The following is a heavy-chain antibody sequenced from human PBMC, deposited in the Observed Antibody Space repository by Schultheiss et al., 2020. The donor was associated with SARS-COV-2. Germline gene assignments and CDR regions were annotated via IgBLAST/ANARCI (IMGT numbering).Heavy chain of an antibody. J-gene: IGHJ2*01. CDR2: IYYSGST. CDR1: GGSISSYS. V-gene: IGHV4-59*08. CDR3: ARGVITMSHWYFDL. Sequence: SETLSLTCTVSGGSISSYSWSWIRQPPGKGLEWIGYIYYSGSTYYNPSLKSRVTISVDTSKNQFSLKLSSVTAADTAVYYCARGVITMSHWYFDLWGRGTLVTVSS. D-gene: IGHD3-10*02.